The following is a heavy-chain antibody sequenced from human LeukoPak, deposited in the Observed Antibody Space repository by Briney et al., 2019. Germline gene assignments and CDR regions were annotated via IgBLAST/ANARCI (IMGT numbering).Heavy chain of an antibody. CDR2: ISYDGSNK. J-gene: IGHJ4*02. CDR3: ATDRRIYGSGSYPVDY. CDR1: GFTFSSYA. V-gene: IGHV3-30-3*01. D-gene: IGHD3-10*01. Sequence: QPGGSLRLSCAASGFTFSSYAMHWVRQAPGKGLEWVAVISYDGSNKYYADSVKGRFTISRDNSKNTLYLQMNSLRAEDTAVYYCATDRRIYGSGSYPVDYWGQGTLVTVSS.